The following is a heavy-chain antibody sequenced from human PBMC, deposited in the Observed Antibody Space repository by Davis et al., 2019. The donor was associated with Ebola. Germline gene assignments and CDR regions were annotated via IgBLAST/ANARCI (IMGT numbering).Heavy chain of an antibody. CDR1: GDSVSSSSAA. Sequence: PSETLSLTCAISGDSVSSSSAAWSWLRQSPSRGLEWLGRTYYSSKWYNDYAISVQSRITINADTSKNLFSLQLSSVTPEDTAVYYCARGWLRTGLDIWGQGTMVIVSS. D-gene: IGHD5-24*01. V-gene: IGHV6-1*01. CDR3: ARGWLRTGLDI. CDR2: TYYSSKWYN. J-gene: IGHJ3*02.